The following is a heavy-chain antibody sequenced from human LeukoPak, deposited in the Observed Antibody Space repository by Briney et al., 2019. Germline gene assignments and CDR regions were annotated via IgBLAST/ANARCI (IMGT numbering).Heavy chain of an antibody. J-gene: IGHJ4*02. CDR1: GFTCSSYS. CDR2: ISSSSSYI. D-gene: IGHD2-2*01. CDR3: ARDTTLVVPAATLDY. V-gene: IGHV3-21*01. Sequence: GGSLRLSCAASGFTCSSYSMNWVRQAPGKGPEWVSSISSSSSYIYYAESVKGRFTISRDNAKNSLYLQMNSLRAEDTAVYYCARDTTLVVPAATLDYWGQGTLVTVSS.